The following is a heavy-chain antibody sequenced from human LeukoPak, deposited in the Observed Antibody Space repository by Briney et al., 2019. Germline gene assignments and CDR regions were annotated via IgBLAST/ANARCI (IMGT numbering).Heavy chain of an antibody. Sequence: PGGSLRLSCAASGFTFSSYEMNWVRQAPGKGLEWVSYNSSSGSTIYYADSVKGRFTISRDNAKNSLYLQMNSLRAEDTAVYYCARSSPELWFGELLTWYYYCGMDVWGKGTTVTVSS. D-gene: IGHD3-10*01. J-gene: IGHJ6*04. CDR3: ARSSPELWFGELLTWYYYCGMDV. CDR1: GFTFSSYE. V-gene: IGHV3-48*03. CDR2: NSSSGSTI.